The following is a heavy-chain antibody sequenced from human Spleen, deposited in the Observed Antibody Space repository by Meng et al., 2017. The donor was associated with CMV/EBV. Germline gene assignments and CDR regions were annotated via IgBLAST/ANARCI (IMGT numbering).Heavy chain of an antibody. CDR1: GYTFTSYY. Sequence: ASVKVSCKASGYTFTSYYMHWVRQAPGQGLEWMGIINPTGDTTFYAQKFQGRVTVTRDTSTSTVYMELSSLRSEDTAVYYCARDFDPTTASLGWLDSWGQGTLVTVSS. V-gene: IGHV1-46*01. J-gene: IGHJ5*01. D-gene: IGHD5-18*01. CDR2: INPTGDTT. CDR3: ARDFDPTTASLGWLDS.